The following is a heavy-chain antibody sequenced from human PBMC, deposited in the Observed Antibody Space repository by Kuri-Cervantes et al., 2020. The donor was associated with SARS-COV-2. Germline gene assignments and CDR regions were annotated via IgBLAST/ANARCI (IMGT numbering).Heavy chain of an antibody. CDR1: GFTLSSYA. Sequence: GGSLRLSCAASGFTLSSYAMSWVRQAPGKGLEWVSAISGSGGSTYYADSVKGRFTISRDNSKNTLYLQMNSLRAEDTAVYYCTTADFRSDYYYFYMDVWGKGTTVT. CDR2: ISGSGGST. V-gene: IGHV3-23*01. D-gene: IGHD1-26*01. J-gene: IGHJ6*03. CDR3: TTADFRSDYYYFYMDV.